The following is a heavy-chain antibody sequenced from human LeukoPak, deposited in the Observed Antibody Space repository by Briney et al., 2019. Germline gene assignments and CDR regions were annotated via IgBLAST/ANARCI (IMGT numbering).Heavy chain of an antibody. D-gene: IGHD5-24*01. CDR2: IIPIFGTA. CDR1: VGTFSSYA. Sequence: AASVKVSCKASVGTFSSYAISWVRQAPGQGLEWMGGIIPIFGTANYAQKFQGRVTITADKSTSTAYMDLSSLRSEDTAVYYCARVKRWIQFYYFDYWGQGTLVTVSS. J-gene: IGHJ4*02. CDR3: ARVKRWIQFYYFDY. V-gene: IGHV1-69*06.